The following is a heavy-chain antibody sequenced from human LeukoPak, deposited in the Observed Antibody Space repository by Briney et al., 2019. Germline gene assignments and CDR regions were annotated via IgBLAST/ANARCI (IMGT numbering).Heavy chain of an antibody. CDR3: ARGGCSGGSCPYYFDY. Sequence: SVKVSCKASGGTFSSYAIRWVRQAPGQGLEWMGGIIPIFSTANYAQKFEGRVTITTDESTSTAYMELSSLRSEDTAVYYCARGGCSGGSCPYYFDYWGQGTLVTVSS. D-gene: IGHD2-15*01. CDR2: IIPIFSTA. V-gene: IGHV1-69*05. CDR1: GGTFSSYA. J-gene: IGHJ4*02.